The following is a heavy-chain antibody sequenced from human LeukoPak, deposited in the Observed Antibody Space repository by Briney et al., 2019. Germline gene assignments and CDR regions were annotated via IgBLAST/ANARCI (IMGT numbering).Heavy chain of an antibody. D-gene: IGHD6-19*01. Sequence: GESLKIPGKGSGYSINNYWIGWVRQMPGKGLEWMGIIYPADSDIRYSPSFQSQVTISADKSISTAYLQWSSLKASDTAMYYCARGGSGWPRLREYYFDYWGQGTLVTVSS. CDR2: IYPADSDI. CDR3: ARGGSGWPRLREYYFDY. J-gene: IGHJ4*02. V-gene: IGHV5-51*01. CDR1: GYSINNYW.